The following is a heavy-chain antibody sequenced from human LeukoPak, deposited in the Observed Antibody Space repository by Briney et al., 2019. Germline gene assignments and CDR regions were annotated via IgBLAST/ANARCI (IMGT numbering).Heavy chain of an antibody. J-gene: IGHJ3*02. CDR2: IDTYGSGT. D-gene: IGHD3-3*01. Sequence: GGSLRLSCAASGFTFSSYWMNWVRHAPGKGLVWVSRIDTYGSGTTYADSVKGRFTISRDNAKNMLYLQMNTPRAEDTAVYYCARGLTIFGVVNDGLDIWGQGTKVTVSS. CDR1: GFTFSSYW. V-gene: IGHV3-74*01. CDR3: ARGLTIFGVVNDGLDI.